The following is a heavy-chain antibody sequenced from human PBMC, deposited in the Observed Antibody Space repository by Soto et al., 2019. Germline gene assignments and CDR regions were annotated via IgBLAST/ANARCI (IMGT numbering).Heavy chain of an antibody. Sequence: QVQLVESGGGVVQPGRSLRLSCAASGFMFSSYAMHWVRQAPGKGLEWVAVKTYDGSNKYYADSVKGRFTISRDNSKNTLYLKMNSLRAEDTAVYYCARAGGLLVDYWGQGPLVTVSS. CDR2: KTYDGSNK. J-gene: IGHJ4*02. CDR1: GFMFSSYA. V-gene: IGHV3-30-3*01. CDR3: ARAGGLLVDY. D-gene: IGHD2-8*02.